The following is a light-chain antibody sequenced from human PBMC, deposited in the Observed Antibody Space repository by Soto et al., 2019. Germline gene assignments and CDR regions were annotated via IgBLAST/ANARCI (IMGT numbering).Light chain of an antibody. CDR1: QSIGSY. Sequence: MTQSPSSLSASVGDRVTITCRASQSIGSYVNWYQQKPGQAPRLLIYGASTRATGIPARFSGSGSGTEFTLTFSSLQSEDFALYYCQQYNSWPITFGQGTRLEIK. CDR2: GAS. J-gene: IGKJ5*01. CDR3: QQYNSWPIT. V-gene: IGKV3-15*01.